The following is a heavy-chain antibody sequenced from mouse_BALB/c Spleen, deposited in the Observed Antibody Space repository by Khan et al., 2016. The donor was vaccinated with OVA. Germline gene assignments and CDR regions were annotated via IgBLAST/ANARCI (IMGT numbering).Heavy chain of an antibody. V-gene: IGHV1-5*01. D-gene: IGHD4-1*01. J-gene: IGHJ3*01. Sequence: EVQLQQSGTVLARPGASVKMSCKASGYTFTSYWIHWVKQRPGQGLEWIGDIYPGNTDTNYNQKFKGKAKLTAVTSISTAYMELSSLTNEDSAVYYCTRRNWDVAWFAYWGQGTLVTVSA. CDR3: TRRNWDVAWFAY. CDR1: GYTFTSYW. CDR2: IYPGNTDT.